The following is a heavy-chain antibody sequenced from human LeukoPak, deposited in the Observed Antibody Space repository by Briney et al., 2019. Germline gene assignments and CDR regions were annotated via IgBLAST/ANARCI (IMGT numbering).Heavy chain of an antibody. J-gene: IGHJ2*01. Sequence: ASVKVSCKASGYTFTSYDINWVRQAIGQGLEWMGRMNPNSGNTGYAQKFQGRVTMTRNTSISTAYMELSSLRSEDTAVYYCARDYELWQVFDLWGRGTLVTVSS. V-gene: IGHV1-8*01. CDR3: ARDYELWQVFDL. D-gene: IGHD5-18*01. CDR1: GYTFTSYD. CDR2: MNPNSGNT.